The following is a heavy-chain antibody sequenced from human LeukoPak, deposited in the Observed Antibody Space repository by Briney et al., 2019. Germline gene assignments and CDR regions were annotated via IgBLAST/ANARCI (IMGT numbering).Heavy chain of an antibody. CDR1: GDILSSNGAT. V-gene: IGHV6-1*01. Sequence: SQTLSLTCALSGDILSSNGATWNWIRQSPARGLEWLGRTYYRSKWYYDYALSVKSRMTINPDTSKNQFSLQLNSITPEDTAVYYCVRAAAAPGFYYMDVWGKGTTVTVSS. D-gene: IGHD6-13*01. CDR2: TYYRSKWYY. J-gene: IGHJ6*03. CDR3: VRAAAAPGFYYMDV.